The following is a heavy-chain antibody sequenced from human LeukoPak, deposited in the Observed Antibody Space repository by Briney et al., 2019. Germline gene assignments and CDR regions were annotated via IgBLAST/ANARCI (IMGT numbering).Heavy chain of an antibody. V-gene: IGHV4-59*01. Sequence: PSETLSLTCTVSGGSILSYYWSWIRQPPGKGLEWIGYIYYSGSTNYNPSLKSRVTISVDTSKNQFSLKLSSVTAADTAVYYCARVLGWQSGWPYYFDYWGEGTLVTVSS. CDR3: ARVLGWQSGWPYYFDY. CDR2: IYYSGST. J-gene: IGHJ4*02. D-gene: IGHD6-19*01. CDR1: GGSILSYY.